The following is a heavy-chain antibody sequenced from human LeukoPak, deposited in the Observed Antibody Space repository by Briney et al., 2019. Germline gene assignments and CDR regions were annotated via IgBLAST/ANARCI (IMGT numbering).Heavy chain of an antibody. D-gene: IGHD5-18*01. J-gene: IGHJ4*02. Sequence: SVKVSCKASGGTFSSYAISWVRQAPGQGLEWMGRIIPILGIANYAQKFQGRVTITADKSTSTAYMELSSLRSEDTAVYYCARALTWIQLWFGGYYFDYWGQGTLVTVSS. CDR2: IIPILGIA. V-gene: IGHV1-69*04. CDR1: GGTFSSYA. CDR3: ARALTWIQLWFGGYYFDY.